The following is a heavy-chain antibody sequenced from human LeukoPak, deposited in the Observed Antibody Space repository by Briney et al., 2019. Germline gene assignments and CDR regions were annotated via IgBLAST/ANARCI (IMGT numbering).Heavy chain of an antibody. CDR2: IYYSGST. D-gene: IGHD3-16*02. J-gene: IGHJ3*01. Sequence: SSETLSLTCTVSGGSISSYYWSWIRQPPGKGLEWIGYIYYSGSTNYNPSLKSRVTISVDTSKNQFSLKLSSVTAADTAVYYCARSGAKYYDYVWGSYRPNDAFDVWGQGTTITVSS. CDR3: ARSGAKYYDYVWGSYRPNDAFDV. CDR1: GGSISSYY. V-gene: IGHV4-59*01.